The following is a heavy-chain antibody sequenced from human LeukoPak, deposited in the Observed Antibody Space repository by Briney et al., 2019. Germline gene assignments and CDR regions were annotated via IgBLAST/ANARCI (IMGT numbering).Heavy chain of an antibody. J-gene: IGHJ4*02. CDR2: IIPIFGTA. V-gene: IGHV1-69*05. Sequence: VASVKVSCKASGGTFSSYAISWVRQAPGQGLEWMGGIIPIFGTANYAQKFQGRVTITTDESTSTAYMELSSLRSEDTAVYYCASPIYYYNSSGYYPFDYWGQGTLVTVSS. CDR1: GGTFSSYA. D-gene: IGHD3-22*01. CDR3: ASPIYYYNSSGYYPFDY.